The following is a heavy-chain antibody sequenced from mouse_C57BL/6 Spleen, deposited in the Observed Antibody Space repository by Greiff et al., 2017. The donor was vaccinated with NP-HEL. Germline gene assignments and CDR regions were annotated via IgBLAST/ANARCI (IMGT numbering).Heavy chain of an antibody. V-gene: IGHV1-4*01. CDR1: GYTFTSYT. CDR2: INPSSGYT. CDR3: AGPYSSGYLDY. J-gene: IGHJ2*01. D-gene: IGHD3-2*02. Sequence: VKLQESGAELARPGASVKMSCKASGYTFTSYTMHWVKQRPGQGLEWIGYINPSSGYTKYNQKFKDKATLPADKSSSTAYMQLSSLTSEDSAVYYCAGPYSSGYLDYWGQGTTLTVSS.